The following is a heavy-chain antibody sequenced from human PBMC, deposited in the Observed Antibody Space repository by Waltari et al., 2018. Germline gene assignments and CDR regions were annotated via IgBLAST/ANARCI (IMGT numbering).Heavy chain of an antibody. CDR2: INEDGTEE. V-gene: IGHV3-7*01. CDR3: TRDEGVGGY. D-gene: IGHD3-10*01. Sequence: SDFWMSWVRQSPERGLEWVANINEDGTEEYYADSVEGRFTISRDNAKNALYLQMDSLRGEDTAVYHCTRDEGVGGYWGRGTLVTVSS. J-gene: IGHJ4*02. CDR1: SDFW.